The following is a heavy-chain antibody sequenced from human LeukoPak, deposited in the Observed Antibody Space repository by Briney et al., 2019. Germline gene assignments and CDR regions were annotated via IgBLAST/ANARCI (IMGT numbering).Heavy chain of an antibody. CDR1: GGTFTELS. CDR2: FDPEDGET. Sequence: ASVKVSCKASGGTFTELSMHWVRQAPGKGLEWMGGFDPEDGETIYAQKFQGRVTMTEDTSTDTAYMELSSLRSEDTAVYYCATDGKFHYYYYGMDVWGQGTTVTVSS. V-gene: IGHV1-24*01. D-gene: IGHD1-26*01. J-gene: IGHJ6*02. CDR3: ATDGKFHYYYYGMDV.